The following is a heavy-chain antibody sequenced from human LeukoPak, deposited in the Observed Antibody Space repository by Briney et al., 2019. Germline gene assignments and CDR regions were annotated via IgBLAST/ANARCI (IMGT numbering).Heavy chain of an antibody. J-gene: IGHJ4*02. Sequence: SETLSLTCAVYGGAFTGYYWSWIRQPPGKGLGWIGEINHSGDTKYNPSLKSRVSMSVDVSKDQFSLKLTSLTAADTAVYYCARGSRNYNNYEGADYWGQGTLVTASS. CDR1: GGAFTGYY. CDR3: ARGSRNYNNYEGADY. CDR2: INHSGDT. V-gene: IGHV4-34*01. D-gene: IGHD4-11*01.